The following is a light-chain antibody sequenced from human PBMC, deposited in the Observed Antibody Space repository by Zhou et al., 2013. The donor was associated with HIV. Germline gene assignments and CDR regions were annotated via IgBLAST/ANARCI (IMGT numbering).Light chain of an antibody. J-gene: IGKJ5*01. V-gene: IGKV1-13*02. CDR3: QQLNSFPLT. CDR2: DAS. CDR1: QDIFTY. Sequence: AIQLTQSPSSLSASIGDRVNITCRASQDIFTYLAWYQQTPGKAPRVLIYDASTLQGGVSSRFSGSGSGADFTLTISGLQREDFAIYYCQQLNSFPLTFGQGSRLEI.